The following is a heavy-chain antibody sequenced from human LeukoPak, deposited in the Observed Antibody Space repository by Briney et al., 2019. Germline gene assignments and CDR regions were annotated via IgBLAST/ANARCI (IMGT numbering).Heavy chain of an antibody. CDR3: ARQYCSGGSCYEDY. CDR1: GGSISGYY. V-gene: IGHV4-59*08. CDR2: IYYSGST. D-gene: IGHD2-15*01. J-gene: IGHJ4*02. Sequence: SETLSLTCTVSGGSISGYYWSWIRQPPGKGLEWIGFIYYSGSTNYNPSLKSRVTISVDTSKNQFSLKLSSVTAADTAMYYCARQYCSGGSCYEDYWGQGTLVTVSS.